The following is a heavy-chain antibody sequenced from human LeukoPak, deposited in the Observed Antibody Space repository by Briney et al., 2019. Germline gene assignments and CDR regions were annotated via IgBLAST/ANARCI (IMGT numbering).Heavy chain of an antibody. CDR2: ISSSVSTI. D-gene: IGHD6-19*01. V-gene: IGHV3-48*03. Sequence: GGSLRLSCAASGFTFSSYEMNRVRQAPGKGLEWVSYISSSVSTIYYSDSVKGRFTISRDNAKNSLYLQMNSLRAEDTAVYYCARVRYSSGWYGGVFDYWGQGTLVTVSS. CDR3: ARVRYSSGWYGGVFDY. CDR1: GFTFSSYE. J-gene: IGHJ4*02.